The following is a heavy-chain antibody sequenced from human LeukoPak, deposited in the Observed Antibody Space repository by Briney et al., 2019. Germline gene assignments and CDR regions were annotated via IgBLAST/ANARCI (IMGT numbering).Heavy chain of an antibody. J-gene: IGHJ4*02. CDR3: APLLKDYYDSSGPLLDY. D-gene: IGHD3-22*01. V-gene: IGHV4-39*01. CDR1: GGSISSSSYY. CDR2: IYYSGST. Sequence: SETLSLTCTVSGGSISSSSYYWGWIRQPPGKGLEWIGSIYYSGSTYYNPSLKSRVTISVDTSKNQFSLKLSSVTAADTAVYYCAPLLKDYYDSSGPLLDYWGQGTLVTVSS.